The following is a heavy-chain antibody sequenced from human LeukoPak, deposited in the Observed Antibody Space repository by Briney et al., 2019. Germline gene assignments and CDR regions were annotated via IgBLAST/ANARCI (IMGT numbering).Heavy chain of an antibody. CDR3: ARGPGAY. CDR1: GFTFSSYG. J-gene: IGHJ4*02. CDR2: IRYDGSNK. Sequence: GGSLRLSCAASGFTFSSYGMHWVRQAPGKGLEWVAFIRYDGSNKYYADSVKGRFTISRDNAKNSLYLQMNSLRAEDTAVYYCARGPGAYWGQGTLVTVSS. D-gene: IGHD3-10*01. V-gene: IGHV3-30*02.